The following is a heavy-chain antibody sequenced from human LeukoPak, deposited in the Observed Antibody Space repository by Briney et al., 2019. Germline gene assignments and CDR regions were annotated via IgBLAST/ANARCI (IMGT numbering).Heavy chain of an antibody. Sequence: SETLSLTCTVSGGSISGSSYYWGWIRQPPGEGLEWIGKIYYSVSTYYNPPIQSRVPISVDTSRNQFSLKLSSVTAADTAVYYCARHVPFTNYYFDCWGQGTLVTVSS. J-gene: IGHJ4*02. CDR1: GGSISGSSYY. V-gene: IGHV4-39*01. CDR2: IYYSVST. D-gene: IGHD1-1*01. CDR3: ARHVPFTNYYFDC.